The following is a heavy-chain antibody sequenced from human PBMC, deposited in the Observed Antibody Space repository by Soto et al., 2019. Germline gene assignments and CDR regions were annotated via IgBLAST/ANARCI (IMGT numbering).Heavy chain of an antibody. D-gene: IGHD3-9*01. V-gene: IGHV1-69*01. J-gene: IGHJ5*02. CDR2: IIPVSGTA. CDR1: GGTFSSYV. Sequence: QVHLEQSGAEVKKPGSSVKVSCKFSGGTFSSYVIIWVRQAPGQGLEWMGGIIPVSGTANYAQKFHGRVTISADAATNTAYIELSRVRVDDTAVYYCATVDRSVALVGWFDPWGQGTLVTVSS. CDR3: ATVDRSVALVGWFDP.